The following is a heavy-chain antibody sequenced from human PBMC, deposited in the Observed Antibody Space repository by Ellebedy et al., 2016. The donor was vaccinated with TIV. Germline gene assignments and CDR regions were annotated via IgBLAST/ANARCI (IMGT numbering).Heavy chain of an antibody. V-gene: IGHV3-30*03. CDR1: GFAFSNFG. CDR3: ARDRGSGYDFAIDS. J-gene: IGHJ5*01. D-gene: IGHD5-12*01. CDR2: ISFDGSDK. Sequence: GKSLKISCAASGFAFSNFGMHWVRQAPGRGPEWVAVISFDGSDKFYGDSVKGRFTISRDMSKNTLYLQMKGLRVEDGAVYYCARDRGSGYDFAIDSWGQGTLVTVSS.